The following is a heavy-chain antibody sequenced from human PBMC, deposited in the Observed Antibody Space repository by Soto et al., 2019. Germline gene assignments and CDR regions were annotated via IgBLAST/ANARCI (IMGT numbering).Heavy chain of an antibody. Sequence: SETLSLTCAVYGGSFSGYYLSWIRQPPGKGLEWNGEINHSGSTNYNPSLKSRVTISVDTSKNQFSLKLSSVTAADTAVYYCARGAVGINCSSTSCSRKYNWFDPWGQGTLVTVSS. CDR3: ARGAVGINCSSTSCSRKYNWFDP. D-gene: IGHD2-2*01. CDR1: GGSFSGYY. CDR2: INHSGST. V-gene: IGHV4-34*01. J-gene: IGHJ5*02.